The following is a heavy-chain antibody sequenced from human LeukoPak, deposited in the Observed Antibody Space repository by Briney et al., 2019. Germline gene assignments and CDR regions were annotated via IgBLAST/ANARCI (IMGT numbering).Heavy chain of an antibody. Sequence: GRSLRLSCAASGFTFSSYGMHWVRQAPGKRLEWVAVIWYDGSNKYYADSVKARFTISRDNSKNTLYLQMNSLRAEDTAVYYCARVPSYYYDSSGYFDYWGQGTLVTVSS. CDR1: GFTFSSYG. V-gene: IGHV3-33*01. J-gene: IGHJ4*02. CDR3: ARVPSYYYDSSGYFDY. D-gene: IGHD3-22*01. CDR2: IWYDGSNK.